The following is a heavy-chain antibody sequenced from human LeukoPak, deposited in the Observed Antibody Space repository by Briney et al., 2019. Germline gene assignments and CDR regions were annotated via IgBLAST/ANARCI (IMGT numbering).Heavy chain of an antibody. CDR1: VISVSSNY. CDR2: IYTGGST. Sequence: GGSLRLSCAVSVISVSSNYMSWVRQAPGKGLEWVSVIYTGGSTDYADSVKGRFTISSDDSKNTLYLQLNSLRVEDTAVYYCARAHSAAYSRAFDMWGQGTMVTVSS. J-gene: IGHJ3*02. CDR3: ARAHSAAYSRAFDM. V-gene: IGHV3-66*01. D-gene: IGHD4-11*01.